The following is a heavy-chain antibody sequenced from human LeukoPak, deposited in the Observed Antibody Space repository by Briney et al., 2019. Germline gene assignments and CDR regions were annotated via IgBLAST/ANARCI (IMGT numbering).Heavy chain of an antibody. D-gene: IGHD3-22*01. V-gene: IGHV6-1*01. J-gene: IGHJ4*02. CDR3: ARDRLYDSSGYYLGDFDY. Sequence: SQTLSLTCAISGDSVSSNSAAWNWIRQSPSRGLEWLGRTYYRSKWYNDYAVSVKSRITINPDTSKNQFSLQPNSVTPEDTAVYYCARDRLYDSSGYYLGDFDYWGQGTLVTVSS. CDR2: TYYRSKWYN. CDR1: GDSVSSNSAA.